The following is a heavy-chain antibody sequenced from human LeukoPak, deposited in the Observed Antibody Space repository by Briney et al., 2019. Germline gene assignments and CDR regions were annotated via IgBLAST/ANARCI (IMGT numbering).Heavy chain of an antibody. CDR1: GFTINNFV. D-gene: IGHD1-26*01. CDR2: TSGSGTNA. CDR3: AKDPLSSSGSYSGWFDP. Sequence: PGGSLRLSCAASGFTINNFVMNWVRQAPGKGLEWVSVTSGSGTNAYYADPVKGRFTISRDNRKNILYLDMNTLRAEDTAVYYCAKDPLSSSGSYSGWFDPWGQGTLVIVSS. V-gene: IGHV3-23*01. J-gene: IGHJ5*02.